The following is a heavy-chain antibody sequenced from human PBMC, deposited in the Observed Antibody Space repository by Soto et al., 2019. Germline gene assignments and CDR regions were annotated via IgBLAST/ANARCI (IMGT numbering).Heavy chain of an antibody. D-gene: IGHD1-26*01. CDR2: IRYDGSDE. Sequence: QVQLVESGGGVVQPGGSLRLSCAASASIFKGHGMHWVRQAPGKGLEWVAIIRYDGSDEHYGDSVEGRFTISSDNSKNMLYLQMNSLRAEDTAVYYCARDGVGATTFFGFLDYWGQGTLVTVSS. CDR1: ASIFKGHG. CDR3: ARDGVGATTFFGFLDY. V-gene: IGHV3-33*08. J-gene: IGHJ4*02.